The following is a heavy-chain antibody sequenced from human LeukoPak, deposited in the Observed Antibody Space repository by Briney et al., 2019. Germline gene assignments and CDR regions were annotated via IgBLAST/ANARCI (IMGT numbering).Heavy chain of an antibody. V-gene: IGHV1-2*02. D-gene: IGHD3-16*01. Sequence: ASVKVSCKASGYTFTGYYMHWVRQAPGQGLEWMGWINPNSGGTNYAQKFQGRVTMTRDTSISTAYMELSRLRSDDTAVYYCARAYHYYYYYMDVRGKGTTVTISS. CDR3: ARAYHYYYYYMDV. CDR2: INPNSGGT. CDR1: GYTFTGYY. J-gene: IGHJ6*03.